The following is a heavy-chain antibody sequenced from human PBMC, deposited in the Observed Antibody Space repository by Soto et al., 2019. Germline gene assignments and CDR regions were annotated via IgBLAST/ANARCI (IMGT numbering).Heavy chain of an antibody. D-gene: IGHD2-2*01. J-gene: IGHJ4*02. CDR3: TRRASSSFYHFDF. CDR2: IDPSDSYV. CDR1: GYNFATYW. V-gene: IGHV5-10-1*01. Sequence: GESLKISCEGFGYNFATYWITWVRQMPGKGLEWMATIDPSDSYVDYSPSFRGHVTFSVDRSITTVYLQWNSLKASDSAMYFCTRRASSSFYHFDFWGQGALVTVSS.